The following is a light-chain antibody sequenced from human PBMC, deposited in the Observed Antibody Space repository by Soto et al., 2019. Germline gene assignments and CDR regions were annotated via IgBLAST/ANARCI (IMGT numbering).Light chain of an antibody. CDR2: DAS. Sequence: EIVLTQSPATLSLSPGERATLSCRASQSVDAYLAWYQQRPGQAPRLLLFDASNKATGIPTRFSGSGSGTDFTLTISSLEPEDFADYYCQQRSNWAPTFGQGTKVEVK. V-gene: IGKV3-11*01. CDR3: QQRSNWAPT. J-gene: IGKJ1*01. CDR1: QSVDAY.